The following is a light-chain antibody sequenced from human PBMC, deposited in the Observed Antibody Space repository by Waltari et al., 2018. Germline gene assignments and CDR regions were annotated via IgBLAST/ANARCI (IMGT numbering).Light chain of an antibody. CDR3: SSQSSNNVVL. CDR1: SSDVGSYNP. Sequence: QSALTQPASVSGSPGQSIPIPFPGTSSDVGSYNPVSWYQDHPGQGPKVIIYDVSDRPSGVSARFSGSKSGNTASLTISGLQAEDEADYYCSSQSSNNVVLFGGGTKVTVL. CDR2: DVS. J-gene: IGLJ3*02. V-gene: IGLV2-14*03.